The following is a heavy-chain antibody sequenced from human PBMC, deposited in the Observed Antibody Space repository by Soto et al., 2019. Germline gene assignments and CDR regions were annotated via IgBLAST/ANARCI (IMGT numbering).Heavy chain of an antibody. Sequence: PGGSLRLSCAASGFTFNSYWMSWVRQAPGKGLEWVANIKQDGSEKYYVDSVKGRFTISRDNAKNSLYLQMNSLRAEDTAVYYCARDERTYYDFWSGYPYFDYWGQGTLVTVSS. CDR3: ARDERTYYDFWSGYPYFDY. CDR2: IKQDGSEK. V-gene: IGHV3-7*03. CDR1: GFTFNSYW. D-gene: IGHD3-3*01. J-gene: IGHJ4*02.